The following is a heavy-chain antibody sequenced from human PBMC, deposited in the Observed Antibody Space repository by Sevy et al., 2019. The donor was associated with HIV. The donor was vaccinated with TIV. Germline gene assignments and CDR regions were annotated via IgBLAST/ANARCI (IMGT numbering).Heavy chain of an antibody. CDR2: VNNDGSGQ. CDR1: GFTFTNFW. Sequence: GGSLRLSCAASGFTFTNFWMCWVRQAPGKGLEWVANVNNDGSGQKYVDSVKGRFIISRDNAKNSLYLQMNSLRTEDTAVYYCARNSGNWGQGTLVTVSS. V-gene: IGHV3-7*01. CDR3: ARNSGN. D-gene: IGHD6-19*01. J-gene: IGHJ4*02.